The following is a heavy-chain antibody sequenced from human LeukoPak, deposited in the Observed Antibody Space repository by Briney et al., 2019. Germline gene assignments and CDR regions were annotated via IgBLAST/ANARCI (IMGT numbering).Heavy chain of an antibody. D-gene: IGHD3-3*01. J-gene: IGHJ4*02. CDR2: IKQDGSEK. Sequence: GGSLRLSCAASGFTFSSYWMSWVRQAPGKGLEWVANIKQDGSEKYYEDSVKGRFTISRDNAKNSLYLQMNSLRAEDTAVYYCARARRVYYDFWSGYSIDGFDYWGQGTLVTVSS. CDR1: GFTFSSYW. V-gene: IGHV3-7*01. CDR3: ARARRVYYDFWSGYSIDGFDY.